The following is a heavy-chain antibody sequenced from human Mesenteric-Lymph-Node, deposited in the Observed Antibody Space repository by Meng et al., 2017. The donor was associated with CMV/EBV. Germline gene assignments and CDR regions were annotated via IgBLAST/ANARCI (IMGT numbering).Heavy chain of an antibody. CDR2: IYYSGST. CDR3: ARDRMVGATMYYFDY. D-gene: IGHD1-26*01. J-gene: IGHJ4*02. Sequence: SETLSLTCTVSGGSISSSSYYWGWIRQPPGKGLEWIGSIYYSGSTYYNPSLKSRVTISVDTSKNQFSLKLSSVTAADTAVYYCARDRMVGATMYYFDYWGQGTLVTVSS. CDR1: GGSISSSSYY. V-gene: IGHV4-39*07.